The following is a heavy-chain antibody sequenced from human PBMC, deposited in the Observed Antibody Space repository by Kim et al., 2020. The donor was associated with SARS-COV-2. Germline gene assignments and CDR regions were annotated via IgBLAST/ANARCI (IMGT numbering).Heavy chain of an antibody. V-gene: IGHV3-74*01. CDR1: GFTFSSYW. CDR3: ASEKTIFGVVIDYFDY. J-gene: IGHJ4*02. CDR2: INSDGSST. Sequence: GGSLRLSCAASGFTFSSYWMHWVRQAPGKGLVWVSRINSDGSSTSYADSVKGRFTISRDNAKNTLYLQMNSLRAEDTAVYYCASEKTIFGVVIDYFDYWGQGTLVTVSS. D-gene: IGHD3-3*01.